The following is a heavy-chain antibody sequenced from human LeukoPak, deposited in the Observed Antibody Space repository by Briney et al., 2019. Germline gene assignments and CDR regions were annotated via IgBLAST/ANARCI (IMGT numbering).Heavy chain of an antibody. Sequence: SVRVSCKASGGTFTNYAINWVRQAPGQGLEWMGRIIPILDVTNYAQKFQGRVTITADQSTSTAYMELSSLRSEDTAVYYCAREHSGYDSWGQGTLLTVSS. CDR1: GGTFTNYA. D-gene: IGHD5-12*01. V-gene: IGHV1-69*04. CDR2: IIPILDVT. CDR3: AREHSGYDS. J-gene: IGHJ5*02.